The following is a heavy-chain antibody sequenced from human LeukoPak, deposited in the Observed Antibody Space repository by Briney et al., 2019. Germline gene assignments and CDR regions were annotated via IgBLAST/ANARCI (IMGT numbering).Heavy chain of an antibody. J-gene: IGHJ4*02. V-gene: IGHV1-2*02. Sequence: EASVKVSCKASGYTFTGYYMHWVRQAPGQGLEWMGWINPNSGGTNYAQKFQGRVTMTRDTSISTAYMELSRLRSDDTAVYYCARGPRGFGELSYYFDYWGQGTLVTVSS. CDR1: GYTFTGYY. CDR3: ARGPRGFGELSYYFDY. CDR2: INPNSGGT. D-gene: IGHD3-10*01.